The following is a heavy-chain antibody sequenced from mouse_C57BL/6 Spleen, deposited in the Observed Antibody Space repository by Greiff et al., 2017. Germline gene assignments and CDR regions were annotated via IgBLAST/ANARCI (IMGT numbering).Heavy chain of an antibody. CDR1: GYTFTGYW. CDR3: ARDYGNYPWFAY. D-gene: IGHD2-1*01. Sequence: QVQLQQSGAELMKPGASVKLSCQATGYTFTGYWIEWVKQRPGHGLEWIGEILPGSGSPNYNAKFKGKATFTADTSSNTAYMQLSSLTTEDSAIYYCARDYGNYPWFAYWGQGTLVTVSA. J-gene: IGHJ3*01. CDR2: ILPGSGSP. V-gene: IGHV1-9*01.